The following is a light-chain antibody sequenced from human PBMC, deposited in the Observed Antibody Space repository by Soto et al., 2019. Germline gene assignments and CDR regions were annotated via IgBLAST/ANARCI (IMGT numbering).Light chain of an antibody. Sequence: EIVLTQSPATLSLSPGERATLSCRASQSISRSLAWYQHKPGQAPRLLIYDASNRATGIPARFSGSGSGTDFTLTISSLEPEDFAIYYCQQRSNWPPWTFGQGTKLEIK. V-gene: IGKV3-11*01. J-gene: IGKJ2*02. CDR2: DAS. CDR1: QSISRS. CDR3: QQRSNWPPWT.